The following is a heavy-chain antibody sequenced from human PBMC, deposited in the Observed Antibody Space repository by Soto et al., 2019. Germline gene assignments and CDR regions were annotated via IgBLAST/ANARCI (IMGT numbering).Heavy chain of an antibody. CDR2: VYYSGST. V-gene: IGHV4-61*01. CDR3: ARLRLAATANWYFDL. Sequence: QVQLQESGPGLVKPSETLSLTCTVSGGSVSSGRYYWSWIRQPPGKGLEWIGYVYYSGSTNYNPSLKSRVTESVVTSKNQFSLKLSSVTAADTAVYYCARLRLAATANWYFDLWGRGTLVTVSS. D-gene: IGHD4-17*01. CDR1: GGSVSSGRYY. J-gene: IGHJ2*01.